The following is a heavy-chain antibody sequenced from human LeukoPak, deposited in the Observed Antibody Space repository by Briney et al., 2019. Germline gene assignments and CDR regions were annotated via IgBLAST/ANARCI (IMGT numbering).Heavy chain of an antibody. J-gene: IGHJ5*02. CDR2: ISSSSSTI. D-gene: IGHD2-2*01. V-gene: IGHV3-48*04. CDR1: GFTFGSYS. Sequence: GGSLRLSCAASGFTFGSYSMNWVRQAPGKGLEWVSYISSSSSTIYYADSVKGRFTISRDNAKNSLYLQMNSLRAEDTAVYYCARDSPQRYCSSTSCSPNWFDPWGQGTLVTVSS. CDR3: ARDSPQRYCSSTSCSPNWFDP.